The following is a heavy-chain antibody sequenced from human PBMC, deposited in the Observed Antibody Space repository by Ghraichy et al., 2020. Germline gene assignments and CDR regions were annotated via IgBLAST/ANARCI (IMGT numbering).Heavy chain of an antibody. CDR2: ISANNGHT. CDR3: ARPIAVSGHFFDF. V-gene: IGHV1-18*01. CDR1: GFMFSSYG. Sequence: ASVKVSCTASGFMFSSYGPSWVRQAPGQGLEWMGWISANNGHTNYAEKFQHRVTMTTDMSTSTAYMELRSLRSDDTAVYYCARPIAVSGHFFDFWGQGTLVAVSS. D-gene: IGHD6-19*01. J-gene: IGHJ4*02.